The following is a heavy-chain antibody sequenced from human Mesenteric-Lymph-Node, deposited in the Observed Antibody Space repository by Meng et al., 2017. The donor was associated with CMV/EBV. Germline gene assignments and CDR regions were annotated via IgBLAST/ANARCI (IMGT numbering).Heavy chain of an antibody. CDR2: INHSGNT. V-gene: IGHV4-34*01. J-gene: IGHJ5*02. D-gene: IGHD3-10*01. CDR1: GFY. Sequence: GFYWSWSRRPPRKGLEWNGEINHSGNTNYNPSLKSRVTLSVDTSKNQFSLKLSSVTAADTAVYYCARTGRGHMVRGVIYAHRNNWFDPGAREPWSPSPQ. CDR3: ARTGRGHMVRGVIYAHRNNWFDP.